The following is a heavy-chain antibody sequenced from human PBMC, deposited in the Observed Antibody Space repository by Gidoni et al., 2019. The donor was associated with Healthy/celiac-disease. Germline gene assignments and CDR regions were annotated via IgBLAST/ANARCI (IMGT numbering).Heavy chain of an antibody. CDR3: ARDNYDILTGYYGGVDY. CDR2: IWYDGSNK. CDR1: GFTFSSYG. J-gene: IGHJ4*02. V-gene: IGHV3-33*01. Sequence: QVQLVESGGGVVQPGRSLRLSCTASGFTFSSYGMHWVRQAPGKGLEWVAVIWYDGSNKYYADSVKGRFTISRDNSKNTLYLQMNSLRAEDTAVYYCARDNYDILTGYYGGVDYWGQGTLVTVSS. D-gene: IGHD3-9*01.